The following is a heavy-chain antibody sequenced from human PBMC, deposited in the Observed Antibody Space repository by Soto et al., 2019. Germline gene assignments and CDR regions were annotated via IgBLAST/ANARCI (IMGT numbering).Heavy chain of an antibody. CDR2: MNPYSGNT. J-gene: IGHJ4*02. V-gene: IGHV1-8*01. Sequence: VKVSCKASGYTFTTYDISWVRQATGQGLEWMGWMNPYSGNTGYAQKFQGRVTVTRNTSISTVYMELSGLRPDDTAVYYCAGRKERSGPHYFDYWGQGSQVTVSS. CDR3: AGRKERSGPHYFDY. D-gene: IGHD6-25*01. CDR1: GYTFTTYD.